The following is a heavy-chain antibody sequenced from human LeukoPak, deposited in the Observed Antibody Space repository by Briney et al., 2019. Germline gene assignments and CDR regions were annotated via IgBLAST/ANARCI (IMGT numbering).Heavy chain of an antibody. D-gene: IGHD3-22*01. CDR3: ARTPIYYFDNSGYYN. CDR2: IYYSGST. CDR1: GVSISSYY. V-gene: IGHV4-59*12. Sequence: SETLSLTCTVSGVSISSYYWSWIRQPPGKGLEWIGYIYYSGSTNYNPSLKSRVTISVDTSKKQFSLRLSSVTAADTAVYYCARTPIYYFDNSGYYNWGQGTLVTVSS. J-gene: IGHJ4*02.